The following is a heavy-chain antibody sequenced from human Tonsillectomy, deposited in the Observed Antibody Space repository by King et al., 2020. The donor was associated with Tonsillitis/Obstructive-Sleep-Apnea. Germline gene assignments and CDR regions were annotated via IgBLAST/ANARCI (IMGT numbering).Heavy chain of an antibody. CDR3: ARQLRYCSSTSCSWFDP. CDR2: INHSGST. J-gene: IGHJ5*02. CDR1: GGSFSGYY. Sequence: VQLQQWGAGLLKPSETLSLTCAVYGGSFSGYYWSWIRQPPGKGLEWIGEINHSGSTNYNPSLKSRVTISVDTSKNQFSLKLSSVTAADTAVYYCARQLRYCSSTSCSWFDPWGQGTLVTVSS. V-gene: IGHV4-34*01. D-gene: IGHD2-2*01.